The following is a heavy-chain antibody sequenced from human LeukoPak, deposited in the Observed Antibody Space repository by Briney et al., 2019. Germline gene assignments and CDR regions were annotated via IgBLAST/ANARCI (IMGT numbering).Heavy chain of an antibody. D-gene: IGHD2-15*01. J-gene: IGHJ6*02. V-gene: IGHV1-18*01. CDR2: ISAYNGNT. CDR1: GYTFTSYG. CDR3: ARDWYCSGGSCYSLIYNYYYGMDV. Sequence: ASVKVSCKASGYTFTSYGISWVRQAPGQGLEWRGWISAYNGNTNYAQKLQGRVTMTTGTSTSTAYIELRSLRSDDTAVYYCARDWYCSGGSCYSLIYNYYYGMDVWGQGTTVTVSS.